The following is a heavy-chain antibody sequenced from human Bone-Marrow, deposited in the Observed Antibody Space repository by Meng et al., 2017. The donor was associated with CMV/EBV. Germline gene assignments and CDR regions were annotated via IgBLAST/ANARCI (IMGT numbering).Heavy chain of an antibody. V-gene: IGHV1-2*02. D-gene: IGHD3-3*01. CDR2: INPNCVGT. CDR1: YL. Sequence: YLMHWGGQAPGQGLQCMGWINPNCVGTNYAPKFQGRVTLTRDTSISTAYMELSRLRSDDTAVYYCARAGGGVTIFGVVSTKGYNWFDPWGQGTLVTVSS. CDR3: ARAGGGVTIFGVVSTKGYNWFDP. J-gene: IGHJ5*02.